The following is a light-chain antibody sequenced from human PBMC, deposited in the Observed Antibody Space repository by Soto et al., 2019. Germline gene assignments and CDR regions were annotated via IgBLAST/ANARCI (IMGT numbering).Light chain of an antibody. CDR2: EAS. Sequence: DIPMTQSPSSLSASVGDRVTITCRASQSISTYVNWYQKKPGKAPNLLIYEASRLQSGVPSRVSGSGGGTAVTISISSVQPEDFATYFCQQSYMAPITFGQGTRLEI. CDR1: QSISTY. CDR3: QQSYMAPIT. V-gene: IGKV1-39*01. J-gene: IGKJ5*01.